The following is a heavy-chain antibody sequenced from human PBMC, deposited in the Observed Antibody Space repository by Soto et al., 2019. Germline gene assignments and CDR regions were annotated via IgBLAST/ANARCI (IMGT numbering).Heavy chain of an antibody. CDR3: ATGYYDFWSGYSLYYYYMDV. Sequence: GGSLRLSCAASGFTFSSYAMSWVRQAPGKGLEWVSAISGSGGSTYYADSVKGRFTISRDNSKNTLYLQMNSLRAEDTAVYYCATGYYDFWSGYSLYYYYMDVWGKGTTVTVSS. D-gene: IGHD3-3*01. J-gene: IGHJ6*03. CDR2: ISGSGGST. CDR1: GFTFSSYA. V-gene: IGHV3-23*01.